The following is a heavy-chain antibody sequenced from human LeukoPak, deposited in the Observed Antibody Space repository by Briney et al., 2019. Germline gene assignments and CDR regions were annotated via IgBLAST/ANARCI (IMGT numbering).Heavy chain of an antibody. CDR2: ISYDGGNK. J-gene: IGHJ4*02. D-gene: IGHD2-15*01. CDR3: AKDYSYNLDY. Sequence: GGSLRLSCAASGFTFSSYGMHWVRQAPGKGLEWVAVISYDGGNKYYADSVKGRFTISRDNSKNTLYLQMNSLRAEDTAVYYCAKDYSYNLDYWGQGTLVTVSS. CDR1: GFTFSSYG. V-gene: IGHV3-30*18.